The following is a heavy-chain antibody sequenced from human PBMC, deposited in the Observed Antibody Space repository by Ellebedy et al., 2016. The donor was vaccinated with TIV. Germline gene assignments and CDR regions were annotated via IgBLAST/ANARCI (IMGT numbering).Heavy chain of an antibody. CDR3: ARDGYYCSSTSCRHDAFDI. J-gene: IGHJ3*02. V-gene: IGHV4-4*07. CDR2: IYTSGST. Sequence: GSLRLSXTVSGGSISSYYWSWIRQPAGKGLEWIGRIYTSGSTYYNPSLKSRVTISVDTSKNQFSLKLSSVTAADTAVYYCARDGYYCSSTSCRHDAFDIWGQGTMVTVSS. D-gene: IGHD2-2*01. CDR1: GGSISSYY.